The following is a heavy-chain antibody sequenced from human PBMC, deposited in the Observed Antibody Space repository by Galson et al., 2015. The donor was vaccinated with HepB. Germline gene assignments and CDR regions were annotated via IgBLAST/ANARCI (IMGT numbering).Heavy chain of an antibody. J-gene: IGHJ3*02. D-gene: IGHD3-10*01. Sequence: SVKVSCKVSGYTLTELSMHWVRQAPGKGLEWMGGFDPEDGETIYAQKFQGRVTMTEDTSTDTAYMELSSLRSEDTAVYYCATPIGDGSGSYYNGAGAFDIWGQGTMVT. CDR2: FDPEDGET. CDR3: ATPIGDGSGSYYNGAGAFDI. CDR1: GYTLTELS. V-gene: IGHV1-24*01.